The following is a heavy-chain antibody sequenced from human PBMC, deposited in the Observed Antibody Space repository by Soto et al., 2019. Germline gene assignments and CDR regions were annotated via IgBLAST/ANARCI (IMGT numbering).Heavy chain of an antibody. Sequence: PGGSLRLSCETPGFIFSMYWMHWVRQVPGKGPQWVARITDDGSTTYYAASVEGRFTISRDNAKNALYLQMTSLRADDTAVYYCTRGPRPTSIGTGAFWGQGTLVTVS. D-gene: IGHD3-10*01. CDR1: GFIFSMYW. CDR3: TRGPRPTSIGTGAF. J-gene: IGHJ4*02. CDR2: ITDDGSTT. V-gene: IGHV3-74*01.